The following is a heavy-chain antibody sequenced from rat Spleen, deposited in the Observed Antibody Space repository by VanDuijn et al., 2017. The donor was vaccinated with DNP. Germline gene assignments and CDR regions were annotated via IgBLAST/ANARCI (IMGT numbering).Heavy chain of an antibody. Sequence: EVQLVESGGGVVQPGRSLKLSCVASGFTFTDYWMTWIRQVPGKGLEWVASITSWGGGTFYPASVKGRFIISRDNTKTTQYLQMDSLRSEDTATYSCARHALRPWDWFAYWGQGTLVTVSS. CDR2: ITSWGGGT. D-gene: IGHD1-11*01. J-gene: IGHJ3*01. CDR3: ARHALRPWDWFAY. CDR1: GFTFTDYW. V-gene: IGHV5-31*01.